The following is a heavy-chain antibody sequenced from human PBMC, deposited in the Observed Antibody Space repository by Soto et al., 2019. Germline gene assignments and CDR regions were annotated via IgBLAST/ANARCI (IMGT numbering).Heavy chain of an antibody. D-gene: IGHD2-8*01. J-gene: IGHJ4*02. CDR3: ARNTRPGVHFDY. V-gene: IGHV3-33*01. CDR1: GFTFSSYG. CDR2: IWYDGSNK. Sequence: GGSLRLSCAASGFTFSSYGMHWVRQAPGKGLEWVAVIWYDGSNKYYADSVKGRFTISRDNSKNTLYLQMNSLRAEDTAVYYCARNTRPGVHFDYWGQGTLVTVSS.